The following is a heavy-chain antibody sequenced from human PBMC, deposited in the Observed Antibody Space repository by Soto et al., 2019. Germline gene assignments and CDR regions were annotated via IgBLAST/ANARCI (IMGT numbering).Heavy chain of an antibody. J-gene: IGHJ6*02. V-gene: IGHV1-18*04. CDR2: ISAYNGNT. Sequence: VASVKVSCKASGYTFTSYGISWVRQAPGQGLEWMGWISAYNGNTNYAQKLQGRVTMATDTSTSTAYMELRSLRSDDTAVYYCARGRYSGSYYYYYYGMDVWGQGTTVTVSS. D-gene: IGHD1-26*01. CDR1: GYTFTSYG. CDR3: ARGRYSGSYYYYYYGMDV.